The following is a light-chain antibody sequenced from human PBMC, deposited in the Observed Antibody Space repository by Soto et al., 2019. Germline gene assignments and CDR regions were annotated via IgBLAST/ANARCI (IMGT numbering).Light chain of an antibody. CDR3: QHYDGYSALT. CDR1: QSISSW. CDR2: GAS. Sequence: DIQMTQSPSTLSASVGDRVIITCRASQSISSWLAWYQQKPGKAPKLLIYGASSLDSGVPSRFSGSRFGTEFTLTISSLQPDDFATYYCQHYDGYSALTFGGGTKVEIK. J-gene: IGKJ4*01. V-gene: IGKV1-5*03.